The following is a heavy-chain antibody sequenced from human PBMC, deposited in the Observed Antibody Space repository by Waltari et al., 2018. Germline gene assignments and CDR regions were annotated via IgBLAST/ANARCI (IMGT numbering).Heavy chain of an antibody. CDR3: ARDRGRGLYLDT. CDR1: VDSMSSPYW. Sequence: QLQLQESGPGLVKPSGTLSLTCSVSVDSMSSPYWWNWVRQSPQKGLEWIGQVHRSGRTNYNPSFASRVTTSLDTSNNQFSLKVTSATAADTAVYYCARDRGRGLYLDTWGPGTLVTVSP. V-gene: IGHV4-4*02. D-gene: IGHD2-15*01. J-gene: IGHJ5*02. CDR2: VHRSGRT.